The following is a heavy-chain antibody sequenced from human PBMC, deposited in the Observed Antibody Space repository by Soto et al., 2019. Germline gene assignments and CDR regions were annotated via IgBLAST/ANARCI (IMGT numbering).Heavy chain of an antibody. CDR3: ARAPGSTWYVALDI. D-gene: IGHD6-13*01. J-gene: IGHJ3*02. CDR1: GFTVSGNY. V-gene: IGHV3-66*01. CDR2: IYSGGSR. Sequence: TGGSLRLSCAASGFTVSGNYMSWVRQAPGKGLEWVSVIYSGGSRYYADSVKGRLTISRDISKNTLFLQMDSLRADDPAAYYCARAPGSTWYVALDIWGQGTMVTVSS.